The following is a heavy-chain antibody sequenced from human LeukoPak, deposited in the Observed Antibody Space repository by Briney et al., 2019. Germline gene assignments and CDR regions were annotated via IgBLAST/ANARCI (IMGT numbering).Heavy chain of an antibody. V-gene: IGHV3-33*01. D-gene: IGHD3-10*01. CDR3: GRGDYYGSRGDY. Sequence: PGGSLRLSCAASGFTFSSYGMHWVRQAPGKGLEWVAVIWYDGSNKYYADSVKGRFTISRDNSKNTLYLQMNSLRAEDTAVYYCGRGDYYGSRGDYWGQGTLVTVSS. CDR1: GFTFSSYG. CDR2: IWYDGSNK. J-gene: IGHJ4*02.